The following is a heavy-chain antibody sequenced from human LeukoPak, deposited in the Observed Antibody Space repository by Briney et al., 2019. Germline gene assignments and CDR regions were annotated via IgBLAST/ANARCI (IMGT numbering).Heavy chain of an antibody. D-gene: IGHD6-13*01. V-gene: IGHV3-21*01. CDR1: GFTFSSYS. J-gene: IGHJ4*02. Sequence: PGGSLRLSCAASGFTFSSYSMNWVRQAPGKGLEWVSSISSSSSYIYYADSVKGRFTISRDNAKNSLYLQMNSLRAEDTAVYYCARDLESSWLSSRAYYFDYWGQGTLVTVSS. CDR3: ARDLESSWLSSRAYYFDY. CDR2: ISSSSSYI.